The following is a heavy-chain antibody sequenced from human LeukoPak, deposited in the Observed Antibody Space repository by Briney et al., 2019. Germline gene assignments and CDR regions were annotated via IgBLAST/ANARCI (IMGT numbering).Heavy chain of an antibody. V-gene: IGHV1-69*05. Sequence: SVKVSCKASGGTFSSYAISWVRQAPGQGLEWMGRIIPIFGTANYAQKFQGRVTITTDESTSTAYMELRSLRSDDTAVYYCARDRAVVVAATDYWGQGTLVTVSS. CDR1: GGTFSSYA. J-gene: IGHJ4*02. D-gene: IGHD2-15*01. CDR3: ARDRAVVVAATDY. CDR2: IIPIFGTA.